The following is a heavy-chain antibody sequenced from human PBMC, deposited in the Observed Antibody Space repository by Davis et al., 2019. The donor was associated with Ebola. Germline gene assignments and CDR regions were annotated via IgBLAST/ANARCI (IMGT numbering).Heavy chain of an antibody. CDR1: GGTFTSYA. Sequence: ASVKVSCKASGGTFTSYAMHWVRQAPGQRLEWMGWINAGNGNTKYSQKFQGRVTMTTDTSTSTAYMELRSLRSDDTAVYYCARDHPVTFGGVIVWGQGTLVTVSS. V-gene: IGHV1-3*01. J-gene: IGHJ4*02. D-gene: IGHD3-16*02. CDR2: INAGNGNT. CDR3: ARDHPVTFGGVIV.